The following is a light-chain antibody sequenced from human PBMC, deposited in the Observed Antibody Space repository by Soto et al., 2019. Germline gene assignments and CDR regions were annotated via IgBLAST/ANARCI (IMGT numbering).Light chain of an antibody. CDR3: QSYDNTLKGCV. V-gene: IGLV1-40*01. J-gene: IGLJ1*01. Sequence: HSLLTQPASVSGAPGQRVIISYTGGSSNIGADYEVHWYQQLPGTAPKLLIYGNTNRPSGVPDRFSGSKSGSSASLAITGLQAEDEAEYYCQSYDNTLKGCVFGTGTKVTVL. CDR1: SSNIGADYE. CDR2: GNT.